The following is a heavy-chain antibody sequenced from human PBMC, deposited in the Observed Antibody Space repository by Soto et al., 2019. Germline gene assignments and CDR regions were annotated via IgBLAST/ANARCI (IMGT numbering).Heavy chain of an antibody. V-gene: IGHV6-1*01. CDR1: GDSVSSNSAA. CDR3: ARWGSLYSGYEYAFDI. J-gene: IGHJ3*02. CDR2: TYYRSKWYN. D-gene: IGHD5-12*01. Sequence: PSQTRSLTCAISGDSVSSNSAAWNWIRQSPSRGLEWLGRTYYRSKWYNDYAVSVKSRITINPDTSKNQFSLQLNSVTPEDTAVYYCARWGSLYSGYEYAFDIWGQGTMVTVSS.